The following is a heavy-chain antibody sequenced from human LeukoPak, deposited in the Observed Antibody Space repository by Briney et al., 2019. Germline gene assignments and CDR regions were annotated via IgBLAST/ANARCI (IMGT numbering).Heavy chain of an antibody. CDR1: GYTFTGYY. J-gene: IGHJ4*02. Sequence: ASVKVSCKASGYTFTGYYMHWVRQAPGQGLEWMGWINPNSGGTNYAQKFQGRVTMTRDTSISTAYMELRSLRSDDTAVYYCARDFSGTAYYFDYWGQGTLVTVSS. CDR3: ARDFSGTAYYFDY. V-gene: IGHV1-2*02. D-gene: IGHD1-1*01. CDR2: INPNSGGT.